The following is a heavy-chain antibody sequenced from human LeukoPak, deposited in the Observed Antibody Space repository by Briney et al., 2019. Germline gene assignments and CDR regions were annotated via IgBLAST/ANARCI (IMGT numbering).Heavy chain of an antibody. J-gene: IGHJ4*02. Sequence: ASVRVSCKASGYTFTDHDINWVRQANGQGPEWMGWMNPNTGNTGYAQEFQGRVTMTRDTSITTAYMELNMLRSDDTAVYYCTRGSTSGSYRADWGQGTLVTVSS. CDR2: MNPNTGNT. CDR1: GYTFTDHD. D-gene: IGHD3-10*01. V-gene: IGHV1-8*01. CDR3: TRGSTSGSYRAD.